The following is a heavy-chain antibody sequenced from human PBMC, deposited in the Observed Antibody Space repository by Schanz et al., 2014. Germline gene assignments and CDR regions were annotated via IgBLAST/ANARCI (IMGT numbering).Heavy chain of an antibody. V-gene: IGHV3-7*01. Sequence: EVQLVESGGGLVQPGGSVRLSCAASGFTFSGYWMSWVRQAPGKGPEWLANVKQDGIEKYYLESVRGRFTISRDNAKNSRYLQLNSLTAEDTAVYYCARGTCSSSTCYIIYFDYWGQGALVTVSS. CDR3: ARGTCSSSTCYIIYFDY. CDR1: GFTFSGYW. D-gene: IGHD2-2*02. CDR2: VKQDGIEK. J-gene: IGHJ4*02.